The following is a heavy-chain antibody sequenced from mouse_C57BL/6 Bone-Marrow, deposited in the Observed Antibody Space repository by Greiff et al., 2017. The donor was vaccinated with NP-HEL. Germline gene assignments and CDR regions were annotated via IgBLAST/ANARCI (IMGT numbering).Heavy chain of an antibody. V-gene: IGHV3-6*01. CDR3: ARAYGNYLDY. J-gene: IGHJ2*01. D-gene: IGHD2-10*02. Sequence: EVQVVESGPGLVKPSQSLSLTCSVTGYSITSGYYWNWIRRFPGNKLEWVGSISYDGSNNYSPSLKNRISLTRDTSKNQFFLKLNSVTAEDTATDYCARAYGNYLDYWGQGTTLTVSS. CDR2: ISYDGSN. CDR1: GYSITSGYY.